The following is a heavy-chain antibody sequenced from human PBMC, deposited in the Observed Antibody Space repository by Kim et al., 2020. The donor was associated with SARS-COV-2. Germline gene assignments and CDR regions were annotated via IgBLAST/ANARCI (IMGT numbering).Heavy chain of an antibody. V-gene: IGHV3-23*01. D-gene: IGHD7-27*01. Sequence: GGSLRLSCAASGFTFSSYAMNWVRQAPGKGLEWVSSVSGGGISTNYADSVKGRFTISRDNSRNTLYLQMNTLRAEDTAVYYCTKFSGANPWDYWGQGTLVTVSS. CDR2: VSGGGIST. CDR1: GFTFSSYA. CDR3: TKFSGANPWDY. J-gene: IGHJ4*02.